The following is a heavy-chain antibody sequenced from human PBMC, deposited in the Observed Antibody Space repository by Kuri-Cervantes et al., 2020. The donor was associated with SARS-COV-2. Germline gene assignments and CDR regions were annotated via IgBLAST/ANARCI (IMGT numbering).Heavy chain of an antibody. CDR2: IKQDGSEK. J-gene: IGHJ3*02. D-gene: IGHD2-21*01. V-gene: IGHV3-7*01. Sequence: GESLKISCAASGFTFSSYWMSWVRQAPGKGLEWVANIKQDGSEKYYVDSVKGRFTISRDNAKNSLYLQMNSLRAEDTAVYYCARDGRPQVVIAGLGAFDIWGQGTMVTVSS. CDR1: GFTFSSYW. CDR3: ARDGRPQVVIAGLGAFDI.